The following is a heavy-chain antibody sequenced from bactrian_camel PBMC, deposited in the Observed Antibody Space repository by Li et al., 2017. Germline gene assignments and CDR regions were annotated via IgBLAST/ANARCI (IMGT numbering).Heavy chain of an antibody. V-gene: IGHV3S1*01. J-gene: IGHJ4*01. Sequence: HVQLVESGGGSVQTGGSLTLSCSHSGLTHRANCIGWFREALGKGREGVAMITTGKDSTPFHADSVKGRFTISQDDANNTLYLQMSSLKPEDGAVYYCAAQVFPCKVADVGSFDYWGQGTQVTVS. CDR3: AAQVFPCKVADVGSFDY. CDR2: ITTGKDSTP. D-gene: IGHD7*01. CDR1: GLTHRANC.